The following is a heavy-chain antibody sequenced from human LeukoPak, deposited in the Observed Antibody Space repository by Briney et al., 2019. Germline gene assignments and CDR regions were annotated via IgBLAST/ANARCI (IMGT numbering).Heavy chain of an antibody. D-gene: IGHD3-16*02. CDR1: GYTFTSYG. V-gene: IGHV1-18*01. CDR3: AREFSDDDYVWGSYLSLDYYYYGMDV. J-gene: IGHJ6*02. Sequence: GASVTVSCKASGYTFTSYGISWVRQAPGQGLEWMGWISAYNGNTNYAQKLQGRVTMTTDTSTSTAYMELRSLRSDDTAVYYCAREFSDDDYVWGSYLSLDYYYYGMDVWGQGTTVTVSS. CDR2: ISAYNGNT.